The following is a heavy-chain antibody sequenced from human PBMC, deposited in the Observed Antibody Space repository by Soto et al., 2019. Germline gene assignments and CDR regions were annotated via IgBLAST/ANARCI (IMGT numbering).Heavy chain of an antibody. D-gene: IGHD3-10*01. CDR1: GDTFFTYG. CDR3: ARVAGSGSGRRHFDN. Sequence: QVQLVQSGAEVTKPGASVKVSCKTSGDTFFTYGLSWVRQAPGQGLEWNGWTDANRGSTIYEQKFQGRVTVTTDRSTDTGYLELRSLTSDDTALYYCARVAGSGSGRRHFDNWGKGTLVTVSS. CDR2: TDANRGST. J-gene: IGHJ4*02. V-gene: IGHV1-18*01.